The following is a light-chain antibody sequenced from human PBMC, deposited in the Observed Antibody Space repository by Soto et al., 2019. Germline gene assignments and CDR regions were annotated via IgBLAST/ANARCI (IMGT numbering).Light chain of an antibody. J-gene: IGKJ1*01. CDR2: GAS. V-gene: IGKV1-27*01. Sequence: IQMTQSPSTLSASVGDRVTITCRASQGISNFLAWYQQKPGKVPTHLVYGASTLQSGVPSRFSGSGSGTDFSLTISSLRPEDIATYYCQNYHSAPWTFGQGTTVDVK. CDR1: QGISNF. CDR3: QNYHSAPWT.